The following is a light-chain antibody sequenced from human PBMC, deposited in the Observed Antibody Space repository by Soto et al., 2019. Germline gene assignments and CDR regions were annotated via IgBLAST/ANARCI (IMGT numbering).Light chain of an antibody. Sequence: EIVMTQSPATLSVSPGGRATLSCRASQSIGDTLAWYQQKPGQAPRLLIYGASNRATGIPDRFSGSGSGTDFTLTISRLEPEDFAVYYCQQYGSSGTSGQGTKVDIK. CDR1: QSIGDT. V-gene: IGKV3-20*01. CDR3: QQYGSSGT. CDR2: GAS. J-gene: IGKJ1*01.